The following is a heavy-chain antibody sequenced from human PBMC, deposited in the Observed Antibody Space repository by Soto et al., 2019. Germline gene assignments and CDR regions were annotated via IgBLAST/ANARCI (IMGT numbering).Heavy chain of an antibody. CDR3: AREDIVATIEY. D-gene: IGHD5-12*01. CDR1: GFTFSSYA. Sequence: QVQLVESGGGVVQPGRSLRLSCAASGFTFSSYAMHWVRQAPGKGLEWVAVISYDGSNKYYADSVKGRFTISRDNSKNTLYLQMNSPRAEDTAVYYCAREDIVATIEYWGQGTLVTVSS. J-gene: IGHJ4*02. CDR2: ISYDGSNK. V-gene: IGHV3-30-3*01.